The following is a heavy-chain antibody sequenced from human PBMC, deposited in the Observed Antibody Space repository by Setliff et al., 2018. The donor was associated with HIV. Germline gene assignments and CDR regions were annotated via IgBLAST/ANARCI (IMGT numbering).Heavy chain of an antibody. CDR3: ARSRAAGFDY. J-gene: IGHJ4*02. CDR1: GFTFSTYP. D-gene: IGHD6-13*01. Sequence: GGSLRLSCAASGFTFSTYPMSWVRQAPGKGLEWVSGISSSSSTIYYADSVKGRFTISRDNAKNSLYLQMNSLRAEDTAVYYCARSRAAGFDYWGQGTLVTVSS. V-gene: IGHV3-48*01. CDR2: ISSSSSTI.